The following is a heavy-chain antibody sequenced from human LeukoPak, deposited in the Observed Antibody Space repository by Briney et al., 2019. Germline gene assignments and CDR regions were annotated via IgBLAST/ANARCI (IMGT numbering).Heavy chain of an antibody. J-gene: IGHJ4*02. CDR3: ASGSENWNYGLCY. D-gene: IGHD1-7*01. Sequence: SSVKVSCKAVGGTFTNYAFTWVRQAPGQPLEGMGGIIPILPLTNYAQNFQGRVTITVDTTTNTVYIELSSLTTADTTVYYCASGSENWNYGLCYWGRGPLVTVSS. CDR2: IIPILPLT. V-gene: IGHV1-69*04. CDR1: GGTFTNYA.